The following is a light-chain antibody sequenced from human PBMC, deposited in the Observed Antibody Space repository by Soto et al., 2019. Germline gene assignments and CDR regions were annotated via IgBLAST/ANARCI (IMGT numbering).Light chain of an antibody. J-gene: IGLJ7*01. Sequence: QSVLTQPPSASGTPGQTVTISCSGRFSNIGSNFIYWYQQLPGTAPKLLIYSNNERPSGVRDRFSASKSGTSASLAISRLRSEDEADDHCSSWDDSLSGVVFGGGTQLTVL. V-gene: IGLV1-47*02. CDR3: SSWDDSLSGVV. CDR1: FSNIGSNF. CDR2: SNN.